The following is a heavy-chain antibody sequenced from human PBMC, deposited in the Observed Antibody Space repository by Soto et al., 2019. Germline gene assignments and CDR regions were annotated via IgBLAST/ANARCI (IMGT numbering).Heavy chain of an antibody. CDR3: ASEKYYLLYPPYYYGMDV. CDR1: GGSISSGGYY. J-gene: IGHJ6*04. Sequence: SSETLSLTCTVSGGSISSGGYYWSWIRQHPGKGLEWIGYIYYSGSTYYNPSLKSRVTISVDTSKNQFSLKLSSVTAADTAVYYCASEKYYLLYPPYYYGMDVWGKGTTVTVSS. CDR2: IYYSGST. V-gene: IGHV4-31*03. D-gene: IGHD2-2*02.